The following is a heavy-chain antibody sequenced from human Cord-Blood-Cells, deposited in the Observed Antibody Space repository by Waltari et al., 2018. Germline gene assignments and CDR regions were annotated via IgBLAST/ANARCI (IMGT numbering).Heavy chain of an antibody. CDR3: ARVDGDYTFDY. CDR2: MYSGGST. CDR1: GVTVSSNY. Sequence: EVQLVESGGGLIQPGGSLRLSCAASGVTVSSNYMSWVRQALGKGLEWVSVMYSGGSTYYADSVKGRVTIAKDNSKNTLYLQMNSLRAEDTAVYYCARVDGDYTFDYWGQGTLVTVSS. V-gene: IGHV3-53*01. D-gene: IGHD4-17*01. J-gene: IGHJ4*02.